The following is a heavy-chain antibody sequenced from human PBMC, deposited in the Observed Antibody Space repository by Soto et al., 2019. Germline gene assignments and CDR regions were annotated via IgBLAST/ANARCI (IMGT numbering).Heavy chain of an antibody. J-gene: IGHJ6*02. Sequence: SLTCSVSGGSISSGPYSWGWIRQPPGKGLEWIGTFHYSGRTYYSPSLESRVTISVDTSKNQFSLKVSSVTAADTAVFYCARLAGYCSGTSCYGYYGMDVWGQGTTVTVSS. CDR1: GGSISSGPYS. D-gene: IGHD2-2*01. CDR2: FHYSGRT. CDR3: ARLAGYCSGTSCYGYYGMDV. V-gene: IGHV4-39*01.